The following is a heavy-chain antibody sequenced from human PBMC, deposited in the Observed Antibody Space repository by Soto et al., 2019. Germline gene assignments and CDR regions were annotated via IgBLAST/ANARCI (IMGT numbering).Heavy chain of an antibody. D-gene: IGHD3-22*01. CDR2: TYYMSKWYT. CDR1: WDSVASDRDD. J-gene: IGHJ4*02. CDR3: ARELDDRTQPLPIDY. Sequence: RAPSLPCAMSWDSVASDRDDWNWIRQSPSRGLEWMGRTYYMSKWYTDYALSVKGRITINPDTSKNQFSLQLSSVTPDDTAVYYCARELDDRTQPLPIDYWGQGRQVSVSA. V-gene: IGHV6-1*01.